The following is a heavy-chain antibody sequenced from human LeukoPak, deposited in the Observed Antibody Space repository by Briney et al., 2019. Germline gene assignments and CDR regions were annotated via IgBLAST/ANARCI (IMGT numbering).Heavy chain of an antibody. Sequence: ASVKVSCKASGYTFTSYNINWVRQAPGQGLEWMAWMHPNNGDTGYAQKFQDRVTVTSNTSISTAYMELSSLRSEDTAVYYCARRSGWYRKGVRGRWFDPWGQGTLVTVSS. CDR1: GYTFTSYN. CDR2: MHPNNGDT. D-gene: IGHD6-19*01. V-gene: IGHV1-8*03. J-gene: IGHJ5*02. CDR3: ARRSGWYRKGVRGRWFDP.